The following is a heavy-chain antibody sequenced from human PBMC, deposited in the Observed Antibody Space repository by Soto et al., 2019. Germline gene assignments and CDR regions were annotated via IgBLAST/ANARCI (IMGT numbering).Heavy chain of an antibody. CDR1: GFTFNNAW. CDR3: TTGVATAKYYFDF. CDR2: IKSNADGGTA. V-gene: IGHV3-15*01. D-gene: IGHD6-25*01. J-gene: IGHJ4*02. Sequence: EVQLVDSGGGLVKPGESLTLSCAASGFTFNNAWMSWVRQAPGTGLEWVGRIKSNADGGTADYIPPVKGRFTISRDDSKNTLFLHVNSLKTEDTAVYFCTTGVATAKYYFDFWGQGTLVTVSS.